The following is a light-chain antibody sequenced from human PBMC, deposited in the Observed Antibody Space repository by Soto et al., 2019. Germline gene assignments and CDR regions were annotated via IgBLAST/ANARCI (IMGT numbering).Light chain of an antibody. V-gene: IGKV1-33*01. J-gene: IGKJ1*01. CDR1: QNINNY. CDR3: QHMRT. Sequence: DIQMTQSQSSLSASVGDRVTITCQASQNINNYLNWYQQKPGKAPKFLIYDASTLESGVPSRFSGSGFGTEFSLTISSLQPDDFGSYYCQHMRTFGQGTKVDIK. CDR2: DAS.